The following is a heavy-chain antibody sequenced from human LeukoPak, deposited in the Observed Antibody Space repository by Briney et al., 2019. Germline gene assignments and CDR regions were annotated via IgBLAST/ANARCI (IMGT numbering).Heavy chain of an antibody. D-gene: IGHD4-11*01. CDR1: GYTFTSYD. CDR2: MNPNSGNT. J-gene: IGHJ6*02. Sequence: ASVKVSCKASGYTFTSYDINWVRQATGQGLEWMGWMNPNSGNTGYAQKFQGRVTMTRNTSISTAYMELSSLRSEDTAVYYCARYRAVTAGSTGYHHYGMDVWVQGTTVTVSS. V-gene: IGHV1-8*01. CDR3: ARYRAVTAGSTGYHHYGMDV.